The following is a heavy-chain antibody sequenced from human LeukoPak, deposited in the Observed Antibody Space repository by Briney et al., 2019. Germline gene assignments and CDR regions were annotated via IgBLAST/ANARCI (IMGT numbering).Heavy chain of an antibody. CDR1: GFTFSSYE. CDR2: ISSSGSTI. CDR3: ASTVRAYSSRKYYFDY. J-gene: IGHJ4*02. D-gene: IGHD6-13*01. Sequence: PGGSLRLSCAASGFTFSSYEMNWVRQAPGKGLEWVSYISSSGSTIYYADSVKGRFTISRDNAKNSLYLQINSLRAEDTAVYYCASTVRAYSSRKYYFDYWGQGTLVTVSS. V-gene: IGHV3-48*03.